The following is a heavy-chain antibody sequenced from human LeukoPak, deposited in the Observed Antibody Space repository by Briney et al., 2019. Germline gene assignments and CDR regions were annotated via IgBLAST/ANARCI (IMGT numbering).Heavy chain of an antibody. CDR1: GFTFSRCW. J-gene: IGHJ6*03. V-gene: IGHV3-7*01. CDR3: ARESELRYFDWLLKSDYIYYYMDV. Sequence: GGSLRLSCAASGFTFSRCWMSWVRQAPGKGLEWVANIKQDGSEKYYVDSVKGRFTISRDNAKNSLYLQMNSLRAEDTAVYSCARESELRYFDWLLKSDYIYYYMDVWGKGTTVTVSS. D-gene: IGHD3-9*01. CDR2: IKQDGSEK.